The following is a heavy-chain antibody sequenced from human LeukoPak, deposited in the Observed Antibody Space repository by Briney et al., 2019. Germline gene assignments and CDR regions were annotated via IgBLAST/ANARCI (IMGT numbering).Heavy chain of an antibody. J-gene: IGHJ5*02. CDR3: IRDFRSADL. CDR1: GFTFSSYW. CDR2: INSDGSST. Sequence: GGSLRLSCAASGFTFSSYWMHWVRQAPGKGLVWVSRINSDGSSTSYADSVKGRFTISRDNAKNTVYLEMNSLSVEDTATYYCIRDFRSADLWGQGTLVTVTS. V-gene: IGHV3-74*01.